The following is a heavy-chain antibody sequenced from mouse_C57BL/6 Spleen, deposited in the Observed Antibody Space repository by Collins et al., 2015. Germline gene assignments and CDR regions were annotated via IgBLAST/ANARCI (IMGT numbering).Heavy chain of an antibody. CDR1: GFSLTGYG. CDR3: ATITTVVGYWYFDV. CDR2: IWGDGST. Sequence: QVQLKESGPGLVAPSQSLSITCTVSGFSLTGYGVNWVRQPPGKGLEWLGMIWGDGSTDYNSALKSRLSISKDNSKSQVFLKMNSLQTDDTARYYCATITTVVGYWYFDVWGAGTTVTVSS. D-gene: IGHD1-1*01. V-gene: IGHV2-6-7*01. J-gene: IGHJ1*01.